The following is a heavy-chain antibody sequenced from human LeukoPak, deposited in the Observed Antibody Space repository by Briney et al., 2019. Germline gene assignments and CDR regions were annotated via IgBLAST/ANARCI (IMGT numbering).Heavy chain of an antibody. Sequence: GGSLRLSGAASGFTFSSYGMHWVRQAPGKGLEWVAVIWYDGSNKYYADSVKGRFTISRDNSKNTLYLQMNSLRAEDTAVYYCARDGNIAVAGLYYYYGMDVWGQGTTVTVSS. J-gene: IGHJ6*02. CDR3: ARDGNIAVAGLYYYYGMDV. D-gene: IGHD6-19*01. V-gene: IGHV3-33*01. CDR1: GFTFSSYG. CDR2: IWYDGSNK.